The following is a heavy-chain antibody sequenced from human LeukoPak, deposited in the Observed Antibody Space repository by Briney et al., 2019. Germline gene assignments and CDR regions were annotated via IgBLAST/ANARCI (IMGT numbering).Heavy chain of an antibody. CDR1: GFTFSTYA. J-gene: IGHJ4*02. V-gene: IGHV3-23*01. CDR3: AKYVSGLLIGRSFVY. CDR2: ISGSGGTT. Sequence: GGSLRLSCAASGFTFSTYAMGWVRQAPGKGLEWVSSISGSGGTTYYADSVKGRFTISRENSENTLYLQMNSLRAEDTAVYHCAKYVSGLLIGRSFVYWGGGTLVSVSS. D-gene: IGHD2-21*01.